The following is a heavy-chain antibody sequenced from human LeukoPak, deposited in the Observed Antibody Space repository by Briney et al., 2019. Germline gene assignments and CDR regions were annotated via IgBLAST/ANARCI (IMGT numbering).Heavy chain of an antibody. CDR3: ARTTEGGYTYDYFYYYYMDV. V-gene: IGHV4-59*01. J-gene: IGHJ6*03. CDR2: IYYSGST. CDR1: GGSISSYS. D-gene: IGHD5-18*01. Sequence: SETLSLTCTVSGGSISSYSWSWIRQPPGKGLEWIGYIYYSGSTNYNRSLKSRVTISVDTSKNQFSLKLSSVTAADTAVYYCARTTEGGYTYDYFYYYYMDVWGKGTTVTISS.